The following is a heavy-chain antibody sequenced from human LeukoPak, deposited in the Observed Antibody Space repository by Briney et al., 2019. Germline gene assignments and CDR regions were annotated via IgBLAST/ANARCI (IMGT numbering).Heavy chain of an antibody. J-gene: IGHJ6*02. CDR3: ARQGGCSSTSCYANYYYYGMDV. D-gene: IGHD2-2*01. V-gene: IGHV4-59*08. CDR1: GGSISSYY. Sequence: SETLSLTCTVSGGSISSYYWSWIRQPPGKGLEWIGYIYYSGSTNYNPSLKSRATISVDTSKNQFSLKLSSVTAADTAVYYCARQGGCSSTSCYANYYYYGMDVWGQGTTVTVSS. CDR2: IYYSGST.